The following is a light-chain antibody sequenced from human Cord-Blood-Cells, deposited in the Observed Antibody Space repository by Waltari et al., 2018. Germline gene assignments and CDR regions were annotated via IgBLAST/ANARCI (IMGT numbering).Light chain of an antibody. CDR1: QSVLYSSNNKNY. J-gene: IGKJ5*01. V-gene: IGKV4-1*01. Sequence: DIVMTQSPDSLAVSLDERATINCKSSQSVLYSSNNKNYLAWYQQKPGQPPKLRIYWASTRESGVPDRFSGSGSGTDFTLTISSLQAEDVAVYYCQQYYSTPIPFGQGTRLEIK. CDR2: WAS. CDR3: QQYYSTPIP.